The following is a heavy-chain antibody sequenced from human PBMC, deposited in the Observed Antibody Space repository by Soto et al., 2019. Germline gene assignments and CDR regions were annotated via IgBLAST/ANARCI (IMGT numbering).Heavy chain of an antibody. D-gene: IGHD3-10*01. J-gene: IGHJ6*02. CDR3: ARSYGSGSYGDYYYGMDV. Sequence: PSETLSLTCTVSGGSISIYYWSWIRHPPGKGLERIGYIYYSGSTNYNPYLKSRVTISVDTSKNQFSLKLSSVTAADTAVYYCARSYGSGSYGDYYYGMDVWGQGTTVTVSS. CDR1: GGSISIYY. CDR2: IYYSGST. V-gene: IGHV4-59*01.